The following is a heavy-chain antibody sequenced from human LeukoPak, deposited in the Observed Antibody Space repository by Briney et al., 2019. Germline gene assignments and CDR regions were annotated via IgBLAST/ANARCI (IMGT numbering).Heavy chain of an antibody. J-gene: IGHJ4*02. CDR3: ARVRGYGGYKWVAYYFDY. D-gene: IGHD5-12*01. Sequence: SETLSLTCTVSGGSISSYYWSWIRQPPGTGLEWIGYIYYSGSTNYNPSLKSRVTISVDTSKNQFSLKLSSVTAADTAVYYCARVRGYGGYKWVAYYFDYWGQGTLVTVSS. CDR1: GGSISSYY. CDR2: IYYSGST. V-gene: IGHV4-59*01.